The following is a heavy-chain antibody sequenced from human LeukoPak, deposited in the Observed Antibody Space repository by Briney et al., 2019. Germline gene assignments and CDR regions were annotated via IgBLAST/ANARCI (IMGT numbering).Heavy chain of an antibody. CDR3: ARDRFHVEMATIGPFGY. Sequence: GGSLRLSCAASGFTFSDYYMSWIRQAPGKGLEWVSYISSSSSYTNYADSVKGRFTISRDNSKNTLYLQMNSLRAEDTAVYYCARDRFHVEMATIGPFGYWGQGTLVTVSS. D-gene: IGHD5-24*01. CDR1: GFTFSDYY. V-gene: IGHV3-11*06. J-gene: IGHJ4*02. CDR2: ISSSSSYT.